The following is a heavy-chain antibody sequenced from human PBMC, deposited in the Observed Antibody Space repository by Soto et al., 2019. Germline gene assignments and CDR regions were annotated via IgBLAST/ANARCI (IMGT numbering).Heavy chain of an antibody. J-gene: IGHJ6*02. D-gene: IGHD2-2*01. CDR1: GGTFGSYA. Sequence: QVQLVQSGAEVKKPGSSVKVSCKASGGTFGSYAISWVRQAPGQGLEWMGGIIPITATANYAQKFQGRVTITAAESTSTASMQLSSLRSEDTAVYYCARSQGSSTSLEIYYYYYYGMDVWGQGTRVTVSS. CDR3: ARSQGSSTSLEIYYYYYYGMDV. V-gene: IGHV1-69*01. CDR2: IIPITATA.